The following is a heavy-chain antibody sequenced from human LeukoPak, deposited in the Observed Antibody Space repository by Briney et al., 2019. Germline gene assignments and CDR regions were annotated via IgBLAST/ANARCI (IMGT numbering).Heavy chain of an antibody. CDR2: IYPGDSDT. D-gene: IGHD4-17*01. CDR1: GYSFNMYR. J-gene: IGHJ4*02. CDR3: ARRGPDGDYERRNFDH. Sequence: GESLKISCKGSGYSFNMYRIGWVRQMPGKGLEWVGIIYPGDSDTRYSPSFEGQVTISVDKAINTAYLQWNSLKASDSAMYYCARRGPDGDYERRNFDHWGQGALVTVSS. V-gene: IGHV5-51*01.